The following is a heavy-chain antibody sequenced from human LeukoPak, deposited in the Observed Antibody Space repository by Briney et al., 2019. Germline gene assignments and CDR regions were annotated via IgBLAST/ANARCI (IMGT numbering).Heavy chain of an antibody. CDR3: ARRYCSGGTCYFFDY. CDR1: GFTVSSNC. Sequence: GGSLRLSCAASGFTVSSNCMSWVRKAPGKGLEWVSLICSGGNTYYADSVKGRFTISRDDSKNTLYLQMNSLRAEDTAVYYCARRYCSGGTCYFFDYWGQGTLVTVSS. V-gene: IGHV3-53*01. D-gene: IGHD2-15*01. CDR2: ICSGGNT. J-gene: IGHJ4*02.